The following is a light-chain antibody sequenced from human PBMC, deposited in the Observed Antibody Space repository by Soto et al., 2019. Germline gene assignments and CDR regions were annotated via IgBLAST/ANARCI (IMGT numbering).Light chain of an antibody. CDR3: QTWDTGIVV. CDR2: VNGGGSH. Sequence: QPVLTQSPSTSASLGASVKLTCTLSSGHSNYAIAWHQQQAEKGPQFLMKVNGGGSHTKGDGIPDRFSGSSSGAERYLTISSLQSEDEADYYCQTWDTGIVVFGGGTKLTVL. CDR1: SGHSNYA. V-gene: IGLV4-69*01. J-gene: IGLJ2*01.